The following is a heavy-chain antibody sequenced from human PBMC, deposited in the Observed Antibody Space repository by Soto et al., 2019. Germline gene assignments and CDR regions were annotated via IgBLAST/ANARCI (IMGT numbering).Heavy chain of an antibody. CDR3: ARTDAYNSSFFDS. CDR1: GDSVNSAY. J-gene: IGHJ4*02. V-gene: IGHV4-31*03. Sequence: QVQLQEMGPGLVKPSQTLTITCTVSGDSVNSAYWSWIRQLPGKGLEWMGNIHHPGRTVYKPSLKSRVAISIDTSKPLFSLKMRSITAADTAVYYCARTDAYNSSFFDSWGQGTVVTVSS. D-gene: IGHD1-1*01. CDR2: IHHPGRT.